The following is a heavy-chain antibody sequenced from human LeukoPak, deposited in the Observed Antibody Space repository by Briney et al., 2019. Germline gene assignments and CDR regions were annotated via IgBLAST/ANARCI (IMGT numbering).Heavy chain of an antibody. J-gene: IGHJ4*02. CDR1: GVSISSYY. CDR2: IYYSGST. V-gene: IGHV4-59*01. CDR3: AKSVITFGGVIGKFDY. D-gene: IGHD3-16*02. Sequence: SETLSLTCTVSGVSISSYYWSWIRQPPGKGLEWIGYIYYSGSTNYNPSLKSRVTISVDTSKNQFSLKLSSVTAADTAVYYCAKSVITFGGVIGKFDYWGQGTLVTVSS.